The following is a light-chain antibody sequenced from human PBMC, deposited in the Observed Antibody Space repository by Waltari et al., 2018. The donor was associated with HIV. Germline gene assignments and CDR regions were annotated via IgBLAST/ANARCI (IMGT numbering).Light chain of an antibody. CDR2: AAS. V-gene: IGKV3-11*01. J-gene: IGKJ5*01. CDR3: QQRTNWPPSIT. CDR1: QRVRSY. Sequence: EIVLTQSPATLSLSPGERATLSCRASQRVRSYLAGYQQKPGQAPRLLIYAASNRATGIPARFSGSGSGTDFTLTISSLEPEDFAVYYCQQRTNWPPSITFGHGTRLEIK.